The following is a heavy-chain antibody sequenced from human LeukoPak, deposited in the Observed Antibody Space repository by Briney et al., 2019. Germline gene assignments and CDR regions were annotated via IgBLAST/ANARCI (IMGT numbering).Heavy chain of an antibody. J-gene: IGHJ6*03. Sequence: SETLSLTCTVSGGSISSYYWSWIRQPPGKGLEWIGYICYSGSTNYNPSLKSRVTISVDTSKNQFSLKLSSVTAADTAVYYCARGLRYFDWLSESYYYYMDVWGKGTTVTISS. V-gene: IGHV4-59*01. D-gene: IGHD3-9*01. CDR1: GGSISSYY. CDR3: ARGLRYFDWLSESYYYYMDV. CDR2: ICYSGST.